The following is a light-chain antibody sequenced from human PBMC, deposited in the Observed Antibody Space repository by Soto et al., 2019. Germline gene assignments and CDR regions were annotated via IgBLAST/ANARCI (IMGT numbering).Light chain of an antibody. CDR2: EVT. V-gene: IGLV2-14*01. Sequence: QSALTQPASVSGSPGQSITISCTGTNNDIGGYNYVSWYQHHPGKAPKLMIYEVTNRPSGVSNRFSGSKSGNTASLIISGLQAADEAEYYCCCCSYAGSSSFRVLFGGGTQLTVL. CDR1: NNDIGGYNY. J-gene: IGLJ2*01. CDR3: CSYAGSSSFRVL.